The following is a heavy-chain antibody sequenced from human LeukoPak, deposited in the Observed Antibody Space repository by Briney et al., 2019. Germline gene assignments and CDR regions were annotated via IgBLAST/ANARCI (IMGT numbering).Heavy chain of an antibody. V-gene: IGHV3-23*01. CDR1: GFTFSSYA. Sequence: GGSLRLSCAASGFTFSSYAMSWVRQAPGKGLEWVSAISGSGGSTYYAHSVKGRFTISRDNSKNTLYLQMNSLRAEDTAVYYCAKDQYSSSWFDYWGQGTLVTVSS. D-gene: IGHD6-13*01. CDR2: ISGSGGST. J-gene: IGHJ4*02. CDR3: AKDQYSSSWFDY.